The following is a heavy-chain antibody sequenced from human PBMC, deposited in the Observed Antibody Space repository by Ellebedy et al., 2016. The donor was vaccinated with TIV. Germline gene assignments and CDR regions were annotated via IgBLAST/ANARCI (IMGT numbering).Heavy chain of an antibody. V-gene: IGHV1-18*01. CDR1: GYTFTSYG. J-gene: IGHJ6*02. Sequence: AASVKVSCKASGYTFTSYGISWVRQAPGQGLEWMGWISAYNGNTNYAQKLQGRVTMTTETSTSTAYMELRSLRSDDTAVYYCARSGYCSSTSCYAVRSYYYGMDVWGQGTTVTVSS. CDR3: ARSGYCSSTSCYAVRSYYYGMDV. CDR2: ISAYNGNT. D-gene: IGHD2-2*01.